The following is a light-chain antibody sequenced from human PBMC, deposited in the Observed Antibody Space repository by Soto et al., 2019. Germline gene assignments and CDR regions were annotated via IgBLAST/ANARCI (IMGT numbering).Light chain of an antibody. Sequence: DIQMTQSPSSLSASVGDRVTITCRASQRITTYLNWYQQRPGKAPSRLIYAATYLRSGVPSRFSGSGSGTEFTLTIDGLQPDDFATYFCHQINTTPWTFGQGTKVEIK. CDR1: QRITTY. J-gene: IGKJ1*01. CDR2: AAT. CDR3: HQINTTPWT. V-gene: IGKV1-39*01.